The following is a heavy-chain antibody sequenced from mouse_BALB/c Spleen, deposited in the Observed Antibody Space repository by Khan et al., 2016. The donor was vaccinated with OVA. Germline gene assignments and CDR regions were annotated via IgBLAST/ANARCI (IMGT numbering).Heavy chain of an antibody. CDR3: ARGGYGNYGAY. CDR2: INPSTGYT. D-gene: IGHD2-1*01. Sequence: QVQLQQPGTELAKPGASVKMSCKASGYTFSTYWMHWVKQRPGQGLEWIGYINPSTGYTEYNQKFKDKATLTADKSSSTAYMQLSSLTSEDSAVYDCARGGYGNYGAYWGQGTLVTVSA. V-gene: IGHV1-7*01. CDR1: GYTFSTYW. J-gene: IGHJ3*01.